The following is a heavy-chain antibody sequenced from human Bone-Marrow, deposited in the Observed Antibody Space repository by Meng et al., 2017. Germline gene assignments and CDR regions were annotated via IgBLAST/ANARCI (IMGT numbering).Heavy chain of an antibody. J-gene: IGHJ4*02. CDR2: INPSGGST. CDR3: AREHLMKRDGYNFDY. D-gene: IGHD5-24*01. CDR1: GYTFTSYY. Sequence: SVKVSCKASGYTFTSYYMHWVRQAPGQGLEWMGIINPSGGSTSYAQKFQGRVTMTRDTSTSTVYMELSSLRSEDTAVYYCAREHLMKRDGYNFDYWGQGTLVTVSS. V-gene: IGHV1-46*01.